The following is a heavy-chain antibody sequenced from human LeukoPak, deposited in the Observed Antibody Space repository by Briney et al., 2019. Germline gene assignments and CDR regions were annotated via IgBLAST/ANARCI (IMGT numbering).Heavy chain of an antibody. J-gene: IGHJ4*02. D-gene: IGHD1-1*01. Sequence: GGSLRLSCAASGFTFSNYAMHWVRQAPGKGLEWLAIISYDGSNKYYADSVKGRFTISRDNSKNTLYVQMNGLRVDDTAVYYCARDRLDGDNWNDCDYWGQGTLVTVSS. CDR3: ARDRLDGDNWNDCDY. CDR1: GFTFSNYA. CDR2: ISYDGSNK. V-gene: IGHV3-30-3*01.